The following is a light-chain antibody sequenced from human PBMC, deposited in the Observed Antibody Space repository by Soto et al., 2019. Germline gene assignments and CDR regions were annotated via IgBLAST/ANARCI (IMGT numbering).Light chain of an antibody. Sequence: QSALTQPASVSGSPGQSITISCTGTSSDAGSHNLVSWYQQHPGQAPKLMIYKVSKRPLGVSARFSASKSGNTASLTISGLQAEDEADYYCCSYGGSRAVFGGGTQLTVL. J-gene: IGLJ7*01. CDR3: CSYGGSRAV. CDR1: SSDAGSHNL. V-gene: IGLV2-23*02. CDR2: KVS.